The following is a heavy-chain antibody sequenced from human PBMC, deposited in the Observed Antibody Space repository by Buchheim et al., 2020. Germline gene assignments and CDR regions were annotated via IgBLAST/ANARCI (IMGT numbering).Heavy chain of an antibody. V-gene: IGHV3-30*03. D-gene: IGHD3-10*01. CDR1: GFTFSNYD. Sequence: VQLVESGGGVVQPGMSLTLSCEVSGFTFSNYDFHWVRQAPGKGLEWVSLISYDGINIKYAESVRGRFTISRDNSRTTVSFQMNSLRSEDSALYYCAVIGGCSMIRGVIIEVVDFWGQGT. J-gene: IGHJ4*02. CDR3: AVIGGCSMIRGVIIEVVDF. CDR2: ISYDGINI.